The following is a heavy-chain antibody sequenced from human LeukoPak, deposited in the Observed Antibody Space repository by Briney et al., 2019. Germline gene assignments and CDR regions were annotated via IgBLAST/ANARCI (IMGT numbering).Heavy chain of an antibody. J-gene: IGHJ4*02. CDR3: AKGYSSSSEFDY. V-gene: IGHV3-23*01. Sequence: GGSLRLSCAASGFTFSSYAMSWVRQAPGKGLEWVSAISGSGGSSYYADSVKGRFTISRDNSKNTLYLQMNSLRAEDTAVYYCAKGYSSSSEFDYWGQGTLVTVSS. D-gene: IGHD6-13*01. CDR1: GFTFSSYA. CDR2: ISGSGGSS.